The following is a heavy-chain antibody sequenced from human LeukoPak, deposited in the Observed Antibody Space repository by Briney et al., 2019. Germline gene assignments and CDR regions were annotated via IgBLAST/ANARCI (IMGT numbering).Heavy chain of an antibody. Sequence: GGSLRLSCAASGFTFSSYWMSWVRQAPGKGLEWVANIKQDGSEKYYVDSVKGRFTISRDNAKNSLYLQMNSLRDEDTAVYYCARDEEVATIGIDYWGQGTLVTVSS. J-gene: IGHJ4*02. CDR1: GFTFSSYW. V-gene: IGHV3-7*01. CDR2: IKQDGSEK. D-gene: IGHD5-12*01. CDR3: ARDEEVATIGIDY.